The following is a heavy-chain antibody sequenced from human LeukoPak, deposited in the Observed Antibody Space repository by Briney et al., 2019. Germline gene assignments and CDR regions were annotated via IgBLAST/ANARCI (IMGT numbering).Heavy chain of an antibody. CDR1: GGSISSYY. CDR2: IYYSGST. V-gene: IGHV4-59*01. Sequence: SETLSLTCTVSGGSISSYYCSWIRQPPGKGLEWIGYIYYSGSTNYNPSLKSRVTISVDTSKNQFSLKLSSVTAADTAVYYCARVGSYRVYFQHWGQGTLVTVSS. J-gene: IGHJ1*01. CDR3: ARVGSYRVYFQH. D-gene: IGHD1-26*01.